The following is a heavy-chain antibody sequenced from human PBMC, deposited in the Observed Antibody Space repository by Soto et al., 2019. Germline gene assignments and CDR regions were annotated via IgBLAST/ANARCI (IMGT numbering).Heavy chain of an antibody. D-gene: IGHD3-10*01. Sequence: QVQLQESGPGLVKPSQTLSLTCSVSGDSISRNGYFWTWIRQHPGKGLEWIGYIYYDGRSYYTPSLQSRVIISVDTSKNQFSLNLTAVTAADTAVYYCARGTMLRGPGYYYAMDVWGQGTTVTVSS. CDR2: IYYDGRS. CDR3: ARGTMLRGPGYYYAMDV. CDR1: GDSISRNGYF. J-gene: IGHJ6*02. V-gene: IGHV4-31*03.